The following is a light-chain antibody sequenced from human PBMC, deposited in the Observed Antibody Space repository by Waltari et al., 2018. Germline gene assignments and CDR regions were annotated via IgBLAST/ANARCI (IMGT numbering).Light chain of an antibody. Sequence: QSALTQPASVSGSPGQSITISCTGTTSDLGGYNYVSWYQQHPGKAPKLLIYDVNSRTSGGSNRSSWSKSGKTASLITSGLQAEDGADYYGCSFTSSSTWVFGGGTKLTGL. CDR1: TSDLGGYNY. V-gene: IGLV2-14*01. CDR2: DVN. CDR3: CSFTSSSTWV. J-gene: IGLJ3*02.